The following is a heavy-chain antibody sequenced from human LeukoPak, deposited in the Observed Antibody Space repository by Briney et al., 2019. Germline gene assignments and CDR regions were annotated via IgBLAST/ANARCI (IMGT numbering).Heavy chain of an antibody. CDR2: ISGSGDST. D-gene: IGHD6-13*01. J-gene: IGHJ4*02. V-gene: IGHV3-23*01. CDR1: GFTFSSYA. CDR3: AKTRPLDSSSWSHGDY. Sequence: GGSLRLSCAASGFTFSSYAMSCVRQAPGKGLEWVSAISGSGDSTYYGDSVKGRFTISRDNSKNTLYLQMNGLRAEDTAVYYCAKTRPLDSSSWSHGDYWGQGTLVTVSS.